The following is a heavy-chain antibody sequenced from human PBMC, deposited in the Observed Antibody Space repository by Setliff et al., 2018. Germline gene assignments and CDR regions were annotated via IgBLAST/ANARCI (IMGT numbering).Heavy chain of an antibody. J-gene: IGHJ4*02. CDR2: FDPEDGET. CDR1: GYTLTELS. Sequence: ASVKVSCKVSGYTLTELSMHWVRQAPGKGLEWMGGFDPEDGETIYAQKFQGRVTMTEDTSTDTAYMELSSLRSEDTAVYYCATLAFTYYYDSSGYYPHDYGGQGTLVTV. CDR3: ATLAFTYYYDSSGYYPHDY. D-gene: IGHD3-22*01. V-gene: IGHV1-24*01.